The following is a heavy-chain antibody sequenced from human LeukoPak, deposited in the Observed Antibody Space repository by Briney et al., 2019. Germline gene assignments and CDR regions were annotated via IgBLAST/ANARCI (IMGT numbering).Heavy chain of an antibody. CDR1: GFTFSGYP. CDR2: ISYDGSNK. D-gene: IGHD5-12*01. Sequence: GGSLRLSCAASGFTFSGYPIHWVRQAPGKGLEWVAVISYDGSNKYYADSVKGRFTISRDNSKNTLYLQMNSLRAEDTAVYYCARGDILDYWGQGTLVTVSS. V-gene: IGHV3-30-3*01. J-gene: IGHJ4*02. CDR3: ARGDILDY.